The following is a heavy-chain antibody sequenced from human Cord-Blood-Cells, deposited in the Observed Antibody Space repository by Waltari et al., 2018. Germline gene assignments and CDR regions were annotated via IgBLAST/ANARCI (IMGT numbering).Heavy chain of an antibody. CDR2: IYTSGST. CDR3: ARTYYDFWSGYYFDY. CDR1: GGSISSYY. Sequence: QVQLQESGPGLVKPSETLSLTCTVSGGSISSYYWSWIRQPAGKGLEWIGRIYTSGSTNYNPSLKSRVTMSVDTSKNQFSLKLSSVTAADTAVYYCARTYYDFWSGYYFDYWGQGTLVTVSS. D-gene: IGHD3-3*01. J-gene: IGHJ4*02. V-gene: IGHV4-4*07.